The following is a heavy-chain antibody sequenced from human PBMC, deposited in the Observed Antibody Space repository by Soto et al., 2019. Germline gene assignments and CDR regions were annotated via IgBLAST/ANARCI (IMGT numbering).Heavy chain of an antibody. J-gene: IGHJ4*02. Sequence: SETLSLTCAVYGGSFSGYYWSWIRQPPEKGLEWIGEINHSGSTNYNPSLKSRVTISVDTSKNQFSLKLSSVTAADTAVYYCGRWGCSSSSCPVRGYFDYWGQGTLVTVSS. CDR2: INHSGST. CDR3: GRWGCSSSSCPVRGYFDY. V-gene: IGHV4-34*01. D-gene: IGHD2-2*01. CDR1: GGSFSGYY.